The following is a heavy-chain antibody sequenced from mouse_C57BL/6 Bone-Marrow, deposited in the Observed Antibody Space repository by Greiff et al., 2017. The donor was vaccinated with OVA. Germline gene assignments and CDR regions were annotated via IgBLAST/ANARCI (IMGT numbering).Heavy chain of an antibody. CDR2: INPYNGGT. V-gene: IGHV1-19*01. CDR1: GYTFTDYY. Sequence: EVQLQQSGPVLVKPGASVKMSCTASGYTFTDYYMNWVKQSPGKSLEWIGVINPYNGGTSYTQKFKGQATLTVDKSSNTPYMELNSLTSEDSAVYYCARGSNPAWFAYWGQGTLVTVSA. D-gene: IGHD2-5*01. J-gene: IGHJ3*01. CDR3: ARGSNPAWFAY.